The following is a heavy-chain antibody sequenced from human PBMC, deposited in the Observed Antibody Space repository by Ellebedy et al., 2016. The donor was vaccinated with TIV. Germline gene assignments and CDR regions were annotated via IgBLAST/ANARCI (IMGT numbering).Heavy chain of an antibody. CDR2: LKHDGSEE. CDR3: ATVGEISGCYHNDY. V-gene: IGHV3-7*01. J-gene: IGHJ4*02. CDR1: GFTFSTYW. Sequence: GGSLRLSXAASGFTFSTYWMTWIRQAPGKGLAWVANLKHDGSEEYYADSVKGRFTISRDNAKNSLFLHMNSLRAEDTAVYYCATVGEISGCYHNDYWGQGTQVTVSS. D-gene: IGHD6-19*01.